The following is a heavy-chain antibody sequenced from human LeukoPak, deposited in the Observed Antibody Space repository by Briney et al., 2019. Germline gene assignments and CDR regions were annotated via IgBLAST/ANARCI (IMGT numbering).Heavy chain of an antibody. CDR1: GFTFSTYA. CDR2: ISSNGGST. V-gene: IGHV3-64*01. CDR3: ARGGPDIVVGGLNVDY. D-gene: IGHD2-15*01. J-gene: IGHJ4*02. Sequence: PGGSLRLSCAASGFTFSTYAMTWVRQAPGKGLEYVSAISSNGGSTYYANSVKGRFTISRDNSKNTLYLQMGSLRAEDMAVYYCARGGPDIVVGGLNVDYWGQGTLVTVSS.